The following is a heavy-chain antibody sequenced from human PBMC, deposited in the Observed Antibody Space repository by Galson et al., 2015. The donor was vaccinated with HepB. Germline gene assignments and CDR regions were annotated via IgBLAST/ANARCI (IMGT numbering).Heavy chain of an antibody. V-gene: IGHV3-30*04. CDR2: ITYDGSGK. Sequence: SLRLSCAASGFTFSHFGMHWVRQAPGKGLEWVAVITYDGSGKYYADSVKGRFTISRDNSKNTLYLQIDSLSAEDTAVYYCTDFEVHWGQGTLVTVSS. CDR3: TDFEVH. J-gene: IGHJ4*02. CDR1: GFTFSHFG. D-gene: IGHD2/OR15-2a*01.